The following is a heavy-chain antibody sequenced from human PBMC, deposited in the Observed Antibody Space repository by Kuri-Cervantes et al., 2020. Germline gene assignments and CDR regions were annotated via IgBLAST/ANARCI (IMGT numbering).Heavy chain of an antibody. J-gene: IGHJ6*03. D-gene: IGHD2-2*01. V-gene: IGHV3-7*01. Sequence: GGSLRLSCAASGFTSSSYWMSWVRQAPGKGLEWVANIKQDGSEKYYVDSVKGRFTISRDNAKNSLYLQLSSLRAEDTAVYYCAKVDCSSTSCQAMDVWGKGTTVTVSS. CDR1: GFTSSSYW. CDR2: IKQDGSEK. CDR3: AKVDCSSTSCQAMDV.